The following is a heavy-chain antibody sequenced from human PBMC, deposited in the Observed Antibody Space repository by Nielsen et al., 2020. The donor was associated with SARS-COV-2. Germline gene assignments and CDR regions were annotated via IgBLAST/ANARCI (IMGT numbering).Heavy chain of an antibody. J-gene: IGHJ4*02. V-gene: IGHV1-8*02. CDR2: MNPNSGNT. D-gene: IGHD5-24*01. CDR3: ATGESDGYNGGVDY. Sequence: ASVKVSCKASGYTFTSYYMHWVRQASGQGLEWMGWMNPNSGNTGYAQKFQGRVTMTEDTSTDTAYMELSSLRSEDTAVYYCATGESDGYNGGVDYWGQGTLVTVSS. CDR1: GYTFTSYY.